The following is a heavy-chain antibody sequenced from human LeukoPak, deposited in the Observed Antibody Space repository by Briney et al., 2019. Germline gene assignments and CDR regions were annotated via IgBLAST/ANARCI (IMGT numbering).Heavy chain of an antibody. CDR2: ISSSSSYI. CDR3: AELGITMIGGV. CDR1: EFIVSINY. Sequence: GGSLRLSCAASEFIVSINYMNWVRQAPGKGLEWVSSISSSSSYIYYADSVKGRFTISRDNSKNSLYLQMNSLRAEDTAVYYCAELGITMIGGVWGKGTTVTISS. V-gene: IGHV3-21*01. J-gene: IGHJ6*04. D-gene: IGHD3-10*02.